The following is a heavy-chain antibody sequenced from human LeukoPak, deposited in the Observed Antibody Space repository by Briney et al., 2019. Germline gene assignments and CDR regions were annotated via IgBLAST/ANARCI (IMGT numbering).Heavy chain of an antibody. Sequence: ASVKVSCKASGYTFTSHYMLWVRQAPGQGLEWMGRINPNSGGTNYAQKFQGRVTMTRDTSISTAYMELSRLRSDDTAVYYCARDTSGFFGGAFDIWGQGTTVTVSS. J-gene: IGHJ3*02. CDR1: GYTFTSHY. D-gene: IGHD2-8*01. CDR2: INPNSGGT. CDR3: ARDTSGFFGGAFDI. V-gene: IGHV1-2*06.